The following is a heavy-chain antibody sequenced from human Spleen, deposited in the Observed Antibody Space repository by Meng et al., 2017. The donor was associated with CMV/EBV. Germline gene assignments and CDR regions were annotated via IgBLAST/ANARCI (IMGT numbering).Heavy chain of an antibody. Sequence: GESLKISCAASGFTFSSYWMSWVRQAPGKGLEWVANIKQDGSEKYYVDSVKGRFTISRDNAKNSLYLQMNSLRAEDTAVYYCARVGYYGSGSYEDNWFDPWAREPWSPSPQ. V-gene: IGHV3-7*01. CDR1: GFTFSSYW. CDR3: ARVGYYGSGSYEDNWFDP. D-gene: IGHD3-10*01. J-gene: IGHJ5*02. CDR2: IKQDGSEK.